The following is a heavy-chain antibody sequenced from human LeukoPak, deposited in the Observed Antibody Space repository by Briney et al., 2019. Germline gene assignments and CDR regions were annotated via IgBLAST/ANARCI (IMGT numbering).Heavy chain of an antibody. D-gene: IGHD2-2*01. J-gene: IGHJ4*02. CDR3: ARDVQGGYCSSASCYSDY. CDR1: GFSFRSDW. V-gene: IGHV3-74*01. Sequence: GGSLRLSCAASGFSFRSDWMHWVRQAPGKGLVWVSRINSDGSSTIYADSVRGRFTISRDNSKNTLYLQMNSLRVDDTAVYYCARDVQGGYCSSASCYSDYWGQGTLVTVSS. CDR2: INSDGSST.